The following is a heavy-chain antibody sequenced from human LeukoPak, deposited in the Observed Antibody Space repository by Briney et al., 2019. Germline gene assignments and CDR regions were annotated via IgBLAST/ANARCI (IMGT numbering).Heavy chain of an antibody. CDR1: GFTFSSYA. CDR2: ISGSGGST. V-gene: IGHV3-23*01. D-gene: IGHD3-10*01. J-gene: IGHJ3*02. Sequence: GGSLRLSCAASGFTFSSYAMGWVRQAPGKGLEWVSAISGSGGSTYYADSVKGRFTISRDNSKNTLYLQMNSLRAEDTAVYYCAKEKLSTYYYGSGSYYVPDAFDIWGQGTMVTVSS. CDR3: AKEKLSTYYYGSGSYYVPDAFDI.